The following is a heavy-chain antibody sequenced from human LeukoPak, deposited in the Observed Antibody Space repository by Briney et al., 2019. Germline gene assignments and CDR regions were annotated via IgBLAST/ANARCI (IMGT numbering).Heavy chain of an antibody. CDR1: GFIFSSYA. Sequence: PGGSLRLSCAASGFIFSSYAMSWVRQAPGKGLEWVSAISGSGGSTYYADSVKGRFTISRDNSKNTLYLQMNSLRAEDTAVYYCAAPCDSSGYYPFYFDYWGQGTLVTVSS. J-gene: IGHJ4*02. CDR3: AAPCDSSGYYPFYFDY. D-gene: IGHD3-22*01. V-gene: IGHV3-23*01. CDR2: ISGSGGST.